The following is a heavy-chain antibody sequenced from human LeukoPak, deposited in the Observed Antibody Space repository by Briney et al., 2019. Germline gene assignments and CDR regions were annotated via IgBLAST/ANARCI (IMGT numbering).Heavy chain of an antibody. J-gene: IGHJ5*02. Sequence: GASVKVSCKVSGDTLTELSMHWVRQAPGKGLEWMGGFDPEDGETIYAQKFQGRVTMTEDTSTDTAYMELSSLRSEDTAVYYCATYRLEWLLFRWFDPWGQGTLVTVSS. CDR2: FDPEDGET. CDR3: ATYRLEWLLFRWFDP. V-gene: IGHV1-24*01. CDR1: GDTLTELS. D-gene: IGHD3-3*01.